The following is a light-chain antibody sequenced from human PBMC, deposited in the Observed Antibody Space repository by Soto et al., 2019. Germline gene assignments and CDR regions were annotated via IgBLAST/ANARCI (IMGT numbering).Light chain of an antibody. J-gene: IGKJ1*01. V-gene: IGKV1-17*01. CDR1: QDIRID. CDR2: AAS. CDR3: QQYNGYSRT. Sequence: DIQMTQSPSSLSASVGDRVIITCRASQDIRIDLGWYQQKPGKAPKRLIYAASSLQSGVPSRFSGSGSGTEFTLTISSMQPDDFATFYCQQYNGYSRTFGQGTKVDNK.